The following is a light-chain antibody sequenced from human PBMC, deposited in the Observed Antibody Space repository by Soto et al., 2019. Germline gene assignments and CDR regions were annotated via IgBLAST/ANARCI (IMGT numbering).Light chain of an antibody. CDR3: QQYSTYPLT. Sequence: IHRSHSPSSLSASILDRVTSTFRASQGINTWLAWYQQKSEKAPQSLIYSASTLEGWVPSRFSGSGSGTDFTLTISSLQPEDVATYYCQQYSTYPLTFGGGTKVDNK. V-gene: IGKV1D-16*01. CDR1: QGINTW. J-gene: IGKJ4*01. CDR2: SAS.